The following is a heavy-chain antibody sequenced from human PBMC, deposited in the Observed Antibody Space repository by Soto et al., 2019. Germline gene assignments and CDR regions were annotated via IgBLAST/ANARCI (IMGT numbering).Heavy chain of an antibody. CDR3: VRVGVGIGNHFDS. V-gene: IGHV4-4*07. D-gene: IGHD1-26*01. CDR2: IYDSGST. CDR1: EGSISSYY. J-gene: IGHJ4*02. Sequence: SETVSLACTVSEGSISSYYCTGIRHSAGKGLEWIGRIYDSGSTNYNPSLKSRVTLSVDRAKKNFSLNLKSITAADTAVYYCVRVGVGIGNHFDSWGRGTLVTGSS.